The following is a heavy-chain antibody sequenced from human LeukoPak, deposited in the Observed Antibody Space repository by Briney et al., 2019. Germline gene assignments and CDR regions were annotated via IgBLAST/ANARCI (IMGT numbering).Heavy chain of an antibody. Sequence: ASVKVSCKASGHTFSDYFVHWVRQAPGQGLEWMAWIIPKSGATNYAQTFRDRVTVTSDTSTVYMELSSLTYDDTAVYYCARDLRSGGVTYGLDSWGQGALVTVSS. J-gene: IGHJ4*02. CDR1: GHTFSDYF. D-gene: IGHD5-18*01. CDR3: ARDLRSGGVTYGLDS. V-gene: IGHV1-2*02. CDR2: IIPKSGAT.